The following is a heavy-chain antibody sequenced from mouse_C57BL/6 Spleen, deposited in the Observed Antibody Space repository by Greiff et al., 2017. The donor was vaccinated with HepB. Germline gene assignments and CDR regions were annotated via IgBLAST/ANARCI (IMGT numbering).Heavy chain of an antibody. J-gene: IGHJ2*01. CDR1: AYPFPSYW. Sequence: QVPLQQLGPEPVKPGASVKLSCKASAYPFPSYWLHWVKQRPGQGLEWIGNIIPSNGGTNYKEKLKSKATLTVDKSSSTAYMQLSSLTSEDSAVYYCARYELRGFYYWGQGTTLTVSS. D-gene: IGHD1-1*01. CDR3: ARYELRGFYY. CDR2: IIPSNGGT. V-gene: IGHV1-53*01.